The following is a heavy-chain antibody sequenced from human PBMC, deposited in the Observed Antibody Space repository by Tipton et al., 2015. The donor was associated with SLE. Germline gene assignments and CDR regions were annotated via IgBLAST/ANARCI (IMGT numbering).Heavy chain of an antibody. J-gene: IGHJ2*01. CDR2: IYYSGST. CDR3: ARVGFTEMATTPQGHCDL. D-gene: IGHD5-24*01. V-gene: IGHV4-59*01. Sequence: TLSLTCTVSGGSISSYYWSWIRQPPGKGLEWIGYIYYSGSTNYNPSLKSRVTISVDTSKNQFSLKLSSVTAADTAVYYCARVGFTEMATTPQGHCDLGGRGTLVTVSS. CDR1: GGSISSYY.